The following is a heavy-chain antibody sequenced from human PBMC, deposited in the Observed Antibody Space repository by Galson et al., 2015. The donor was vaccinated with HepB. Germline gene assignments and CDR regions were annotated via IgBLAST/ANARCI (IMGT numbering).Heavy chain of an antibody. CDR2: ISYYGTSE. CDR1: GFTFRSFA. Sequence: SLRLSCAVSGFTFRSFAMYWVRQAPGKGLEWVATISYYGTSEYYADSVKGRFTISRDNSKNTLYQQMKSLRPDDTAVYFCARGRGPIVAAGTGYFDYWGQGTLVIVSS. V-gene: IGHV3-30-3*01. J-gene: IGHJ4*02. CDR3: ARGRGPIVAAGTGYFDY. D-gene: IGHD6-13*01.